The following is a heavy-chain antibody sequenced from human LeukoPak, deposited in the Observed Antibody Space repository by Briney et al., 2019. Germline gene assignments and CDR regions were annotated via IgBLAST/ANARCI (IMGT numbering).Heavy chain of an antibody. CDR3: ARTYITGYSSTNWFDP. CDR1: GGSFSDYY. V-gene: IGHV4-34*12. D-gene: IGHD6-13*01. CDR2: IIHDGGT. J-gene: IGHJ5*02. Sequence: PSETLSLTCAVYGGSFSDYYWTWIRQSPGKGLEWIGEIIHDGGTNYNPSLKSRVALSVDTSKNQFSLKLSSVTAADTAVYYCARTYITGYSSTNWFDPWGQGTLVIVSS.